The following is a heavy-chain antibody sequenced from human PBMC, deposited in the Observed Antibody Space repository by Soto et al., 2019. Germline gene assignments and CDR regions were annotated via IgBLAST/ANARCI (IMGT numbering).Heavy chain of an antibody. CDR2: ISSNGGST. J-gene: IGHJ4*02. CDR1: GFTFSSYA. CDR3: VNGPYYYDSSGYPVDSDY. V-gene: IGHV3-64D*08. Sequence: GGSLRLSCSASGFTFSSYAMHWVRQAPGKGLEYVSAISSNGGSTYYADSVEGRFTISRDNSKNTLYLQMSSLRAEDTAVYYCVNGPYYYDSSGYPVDSDYWGQGTLVTVSS. D-gene: IGHD3-22*01.